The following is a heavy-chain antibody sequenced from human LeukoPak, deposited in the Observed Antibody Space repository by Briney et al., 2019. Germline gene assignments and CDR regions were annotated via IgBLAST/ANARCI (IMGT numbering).Heavy chain of an antibody. CDR3: ARDLSVGARPDLGFDY. CDR2: ISSSSTYI. D-gene: IGHD1-26*01. V-gene: IGHV3-21*01. CDR1: GFTFSSYN. Sequence: GGSLRLSCAASGFTFSSYNMNWVRQVPGKGLEWVSSISSSSTYIYYANSVRGRFTISRDNAKNSLYLQMNSLRAEDTAVYYCARDLSVGARPDLGFDYWGQGTLVTVSS. J-gene: IGHJ4*02.